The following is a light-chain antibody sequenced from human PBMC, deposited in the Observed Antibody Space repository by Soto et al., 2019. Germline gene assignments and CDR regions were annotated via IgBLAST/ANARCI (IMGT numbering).Light chain of an antibody. V-gene: IGLV2-14*01. CDR3: ISYTSSSLYV. J-gene: IGLJ1*01. CDR2: DVS. Sequence: QYVLTQPASVSGSPGQSITISCTGTSRDVGGYNYVSWYQQHPGKAPELMIHDVSNRPSGVSNRFSGSKSGNTASLTISGLQAEDEAEYYCISYTSSSLYVFGTGTKVTVL. CDR1: SRDVGGYNY.